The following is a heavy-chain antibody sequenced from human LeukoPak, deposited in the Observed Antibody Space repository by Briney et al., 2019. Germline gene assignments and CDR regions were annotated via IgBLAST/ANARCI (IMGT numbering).Heavy chain of an antibody. D-gene: IGHD2-8*01. CDR2: IYYSGST. J-gene: IGHJ4*02. CDR1: GGSISSHY. Sequence: PSETLSLTCTVSGGSISSHYWSWIRQPPGKGLEWIGYIYYSGSTNYNPSLKSRVTISVDTSKNQFSLKLSSVTAADTAVYYCARIAWGPPYCTNGVCYLDYWGQGTLVTVSS. CDR3: ARIAWGPPYCTNGVCYLDY. V-gene: IGHV4-59*11.